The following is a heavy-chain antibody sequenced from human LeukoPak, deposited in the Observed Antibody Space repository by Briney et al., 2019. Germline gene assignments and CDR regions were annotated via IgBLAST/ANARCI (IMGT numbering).Heavy chain of an antibody. CDR2: IRSKANSYAT. Sequence: GGSLRLSCAASGFTFSGSAMHWVRQASGKGLEWVGRIRSKANSYATAYAASVKGRFTISRDDSKNTAYLQMNSLKTEDTAVYYCTRRGSGLFTGYYYYYMDVWGKGTTVTISS. CDR1: GFTFSGSA. CDR3: TRRGSGLFTGYYYYYMDV. J-gene: IGHJ6*03. V-gene: IGHV3-73*01. D-gene: IGHD6-19*01.